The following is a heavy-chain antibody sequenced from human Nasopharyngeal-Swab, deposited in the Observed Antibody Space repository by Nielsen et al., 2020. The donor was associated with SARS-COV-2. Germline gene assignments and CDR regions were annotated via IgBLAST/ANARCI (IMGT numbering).Heavy chain of an antibody. J-gene: IGHJ4*02. CDR1: GFTFSGYS. D-gene: IGHD6-6*01. Sequence: GGSLRLSCAASGFTFSGYSMSWVRQAPGKGLEWVANIKQDGSEKYYVDSVKGRFTISRDNAKNSLYLQMNSLRAEDTAVYYCASAAPLDYWGQGTLVTVSS. V-gene: IGHV3-7*01. CDR3: ASAAPLDY. CDR2: IKQDGSEK.